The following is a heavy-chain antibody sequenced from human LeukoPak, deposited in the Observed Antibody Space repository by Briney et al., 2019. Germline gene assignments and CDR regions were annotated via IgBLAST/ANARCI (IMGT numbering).Heavy chain of an antibody. CDR1: GFTFSSYG. CDR3: AREYTAVAGTYFDY. CDR2: ISSSSSYI. D-gene: IGHD6-19*01. J-gene: IGHJ4*02. Sequence: PGRSLRLSCAASGFTFSSYGMNWVRQAPGKGLEWVSSISSSSSYIYYADSVKGRFTISRDNAKNSLYLQMNSLRAEDTAVYYCAREYTAVAGTYFDYWGQGTLVTVSS. V-gene: IGHV3-21*01.